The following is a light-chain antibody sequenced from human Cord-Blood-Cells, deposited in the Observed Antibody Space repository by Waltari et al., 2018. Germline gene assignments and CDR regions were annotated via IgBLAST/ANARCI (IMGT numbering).Light chain of an antibody. Sequence: DIQIPQSPSSLSASVGDRDTITCRANQSISSYLHWYQQKPGKAPKLLIYAASSLQSGVPTRFSGIGSGTDFTLTISSLQPEDFATYYCQQSYSTPFTFGPGTKVDIK. V-gene: IGKV1-39*01. CDR3: QQSYSTPFT. CDR2: AAS. J-gene: IGKJ3*01. CDR1: QSISSY.